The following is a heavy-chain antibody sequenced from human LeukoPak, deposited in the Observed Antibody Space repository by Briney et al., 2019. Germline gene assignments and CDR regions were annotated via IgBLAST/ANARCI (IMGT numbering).Heavy chain of an antibody. CDR3: AKDGIRWSHFDS. CDR2: ISAGGGVT. D-gene: IGHD4-23*01. CDR1: GFTFSSYA. Sequence: TGGSLRLSCAASGFTFSSYAMSWVRQAPGKGLEWVSAISAGGGVTYYADSVEGRFTISRDDSKNTQYLQMNSLRAEDTAVYYCAKDGIRWSHFDSWGQGTLVTVSS. J-gene: IGHJ4*02. V-gene: IGHV3-23*01.